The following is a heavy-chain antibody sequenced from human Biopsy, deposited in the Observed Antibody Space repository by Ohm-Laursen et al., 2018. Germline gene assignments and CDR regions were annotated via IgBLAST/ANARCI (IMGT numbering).Heavy chain of an antibody. D-gene: IGHD3-22*01. V-gene: IGHV4-59*08. J-gene: IGHJ3*02. CDR1: GGSISSYY. CDR2: VYYSGST. Sequence: SETLSLTCTVSGGSISSYYWTWIRQPPGKGLEWIGDVYYSGSTNRNPSHKSRVTILVDTSKNEFSMKLNSVTAADTAVYYCGRREVVITHDAFDTWGQGTMVTVSS. CDR3: GRREVVITHDAFDT.